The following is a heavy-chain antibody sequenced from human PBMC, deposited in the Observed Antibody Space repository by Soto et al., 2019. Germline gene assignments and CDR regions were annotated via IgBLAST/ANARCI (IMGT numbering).Heavy chain of an antibody. Sequence: GGSLRLSCAASGFTFSSYGMHWVRQAPGKGLEWVAVISYDGSNKYYADSVKGRFTISRDNAKNSLYLQMNSLRAEDTAVYYCARGYYYDSRVYYFDYWGQGTLVTVSS. CDR3: ARGYYYDSRVYYFDY. CDR1: GFTFSSYG. CDR2: ISYDGSNK. J-gene: IGHJ4*02. V-gene: IGHV3-30*03. D-gene: IGHD3-22*01.